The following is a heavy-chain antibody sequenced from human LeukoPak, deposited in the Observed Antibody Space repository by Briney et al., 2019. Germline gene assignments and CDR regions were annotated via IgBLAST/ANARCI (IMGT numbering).Heavy chain of an antibody. CDR1: GGSFSGYY. J-gene: IGHJ3*02. Sequence: KTSETLSLTCAVYGGSFSGYYWSWIRQPPGKGLEWIAYIYYSGNTNYNPSLKSRVTISVDTSKNQFSLKLSSVTTADTAVYYCARDNYEIPWLAFDIWGQGTMVTVSS. V-gene: IGHV4-59*01. CDR3: ARDNYEIPWLAFDI. CDR2: IYYSGNT. D-gene: IGHD4-11*01.